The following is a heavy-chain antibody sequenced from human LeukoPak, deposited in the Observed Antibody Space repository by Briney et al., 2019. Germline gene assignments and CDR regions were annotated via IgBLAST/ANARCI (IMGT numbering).Heavy chain of an antibody. CDR1: GYTFTSYA. D-gene: IGHD6-13*01. CDR2: INAGNGNT. Sequence: GASVKVSCKASGYTFTSYAMHWVRQAPGQRLEWMGWINAGNGNTKYSQKFQGRVTITRDTSASTAYMELSSLRSEDTAVYYCASGPPGIAAAGLPFDYWGQGTLVTVSS. CDR3: ASGPPGIAAAGLPFDY. J-gene: IGHJ4*02. V-gene: IGHV1-3*01.